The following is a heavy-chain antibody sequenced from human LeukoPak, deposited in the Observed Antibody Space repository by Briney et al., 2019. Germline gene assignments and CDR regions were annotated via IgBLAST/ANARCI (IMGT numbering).Heavy chain of an antibody. CDR1: GFAFSSQA. D-gene: IGHD5-12*01. V-gene: IGHV3-23*01. Sequence: GGSLRLSCAASGFAFSSQAMGWVRQAPGKGLEWVSVISDSGDTTYYADSVKGRFTISRDNSRNTLYLQMNSLRVEDTALYYCAKGRGAPYYFDYWGQGTLVTVSS. J-gene: IGHJ4*02. CDR2: ISDSGDTT. CDR3: AKGRGAPYYFDY.